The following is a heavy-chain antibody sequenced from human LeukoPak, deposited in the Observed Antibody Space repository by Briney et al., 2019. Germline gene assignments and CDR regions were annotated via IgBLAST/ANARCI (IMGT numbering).Heavy chain of an antibody. Sequence: GGSLRLSCAASGFTFSDYYMSWIRQAPGKGLEWVSYISSSGSTIYNADSVKGRFTISRDNAKNSLYLQMNSLRAEDTAVYYCACHDFWSGSDYWGQGTLVTVSS. D-gene: IGHD3-3*01. CDR1: GFTFSDYY. CDR3: ACHDFWSGSDY. CDR2: ISSSGSTI. V-gene: IGHV3-11*01. J-gene: IGHJ4*02.